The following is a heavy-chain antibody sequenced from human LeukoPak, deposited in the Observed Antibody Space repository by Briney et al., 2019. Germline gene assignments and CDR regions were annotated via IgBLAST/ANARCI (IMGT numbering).Heavy chain of an antibody. J-gene: IGHJ4*02. V-gene: IGHV1-8*01. CDR2: MNPNSGNT. D-gene: IGHD3-9*01. CDR3: AREVQGAAGYSDS. Sequence: ASVKVSCKASGYTFSKYDINWVRQAAGQGLEWMGWMNPNSGNTGYAQKFQGRVTMTRNTSINTAYMELSSVRSEDTAMYYCAREVQGAAGYSDSWGQGALVTVSS. CDR1: GYTFSKYD.